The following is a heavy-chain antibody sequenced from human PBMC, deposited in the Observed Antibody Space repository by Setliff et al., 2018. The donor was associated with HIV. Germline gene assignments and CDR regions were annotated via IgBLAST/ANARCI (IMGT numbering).Heavy chain of an antibody. J-gene: IGHJ6*03. CDR3: TRHPLRPGIAGYFYFVDV. CDR1: GYSFPNDW. CDR2: IFPRDSET. D-gene: IGHD3-9*01. Sequence: PGESLKISCKGSGYSFPNDWIGWVRQKPGKGLEWVAIIFPRDSETRYSPSFEGQVTISVDRSLNTVYLQWSRLRASDSAIYYCTRHPLRPGIAGYFYFVDVWGTGTTVTVSS. V-gene: IGHV5-51*01.